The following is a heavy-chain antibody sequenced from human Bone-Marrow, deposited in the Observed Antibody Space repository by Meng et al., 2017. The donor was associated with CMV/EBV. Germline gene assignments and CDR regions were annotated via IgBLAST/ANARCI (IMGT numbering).Heavy chain of an antibody. CDR3: ARDERACISSSCQGYGYFDL. V-gene: IGHV3-74*01. Sequence: GESLKISCAASGFTFSSYWMHWVRQAPGKGLVWVSRINSDGSSTSYADSVKGRFTISRDNAKNTLYLQMNSLRAEDTAVYYCARDERACISSSCQGYGYFDLWGRGTLVTVSS. D-gene: IGHD2-2*01. CDR2: INSDGSST. J-gene: IGHJ2*01. CDR1: GFTFSSYW.